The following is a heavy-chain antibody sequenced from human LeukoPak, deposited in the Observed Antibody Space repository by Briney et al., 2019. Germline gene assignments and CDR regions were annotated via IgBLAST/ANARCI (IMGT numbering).Heavy chain of an antibody. V-gene: IGHV3-7*01. CDR3: ARDGGLR. J-gene: IGHJ4*02. D-gene: IGHD3-16*01. Sequence: PGGSLRLSCAASGFTFSSYAMSWVRQAPGKGLEWVANIKQDGSEKYYVDSVKGRFTISRDNAKNSLYLQMNSLRAEDTAVYYCARDGGLRWGQGTLVTVSS. CDR2: IKQDGSEK. CDR1: GFTFSSYA.